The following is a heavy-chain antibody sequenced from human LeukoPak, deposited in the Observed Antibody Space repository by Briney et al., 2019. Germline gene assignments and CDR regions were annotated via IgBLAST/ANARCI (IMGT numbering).Heavy chain of an antibody. CDR2: IYTSGST. CDR3: ARESTMVRGVKRNDAFDI. J-gene: IGHJ3*02. Sequence: PSETLSLTCTVSGGSISSYYWSWIRQPAGKGLEWIGRIYTSGSTNYNPSLKSRVTMSVDMSKNQFSLKLSSVTAADTAVYYCARESTMVRGVKRNDAFDIWGQGTMVTVSS. D-gene: IGHD3-10*01. V-gene: IGHV4-4*07. CDR1: GGSISSYY.